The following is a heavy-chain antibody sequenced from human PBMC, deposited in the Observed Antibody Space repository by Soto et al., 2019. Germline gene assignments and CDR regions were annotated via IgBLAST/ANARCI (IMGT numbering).Heavy chain of an antibody. Sequence: SSLKGSFKASGGTFSSCSISWVRQAPVQGLEWMGGIIPIFGTANYAQKFQGRVTITADESTSTAYMELRSLRSDDAAVYYCARDSAAVAGSFDYWGQGTLVTVSS. V-gene: IGHV1-69*13. CDR3: ARDSAAVAGSFDY. CDR2: IIPIFGTA. J-gene: IGHJ4*02. D-gene: IGHD6-19*01. CDR1: GGTFSSCS.